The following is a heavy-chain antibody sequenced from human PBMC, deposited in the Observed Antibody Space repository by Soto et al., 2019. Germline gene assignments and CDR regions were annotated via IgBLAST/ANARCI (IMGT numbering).Heavy chain of an antibody. CDR3: ARHINSVLIDY. Sequence: KASETLSLTCTVSGGSISSSSYYWGWIRQPPGKGLEWIGSIYYSGSTYYNPSLKSRVTISVDTSKNQFSLKLSSATAADTAVYYCARHINSVLIDYWGQGTLVTVSS. CDR1: GGSISSSSYY. D-gene: IGHD1-1*01. J-gene: IGHJ4*02. CDR2: IYYSGST. V-gene: IGHV4-39*01.